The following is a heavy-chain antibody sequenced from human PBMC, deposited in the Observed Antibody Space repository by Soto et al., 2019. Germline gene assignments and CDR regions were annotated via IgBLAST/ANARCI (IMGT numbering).Heavy chain of an antibody. CDR1: GGTSGNHA. CDR2: IIPVLGVG. V-gene: IGHV1-69*09. J-gene: IGHJ4*02. CDR3: AREAGYSYGYVFDY. Sequence: QAQLVQSGAEVKKPGSSVKVSCTASGGTSGNHAISWVRQAPGQGLEWMGGIIPVLGVGDNAQKFQGRVTITADTSTNTAYMELSSLRSEDTAHYYCAREAGYSYGYVFDYWGQGTLVIVSS. D-gene: IGHD5-18*01.